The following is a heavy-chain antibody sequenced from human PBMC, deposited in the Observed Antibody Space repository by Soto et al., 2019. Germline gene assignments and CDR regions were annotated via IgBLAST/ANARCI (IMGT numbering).Heavy chain of an antibody. Sequence: PGESLKISCKGSGYSFTSYWISWVRQMPGKGLEWMGRIDPSDSYTNYSPSFQGHVTISADKSISTAYLQWSSLKASDTAMYYCARLISGRILEWLPPDVWGQGTTVTVSS. D-gene: IGHD3-3*01. J-gene: IGHJ6*02. CDR1: GYSFTSYW. CDR2: IDPSDSYT. V-gene: IGHV5-10-1*01. CDR3: ARLISGRILEWLPPDV.